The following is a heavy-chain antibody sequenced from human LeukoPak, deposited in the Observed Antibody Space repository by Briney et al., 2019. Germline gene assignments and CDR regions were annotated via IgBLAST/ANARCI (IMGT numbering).Heavy chain of an antibody. V-gene: IGHV3-21*01. J-gene: IGHJ4*02. D-gene: IGHD1-26*01. Sequence: GGSLRLPCAASGFTFSSYSMNWVRQAPGKGLEWVSSISSSSSYIYYADSVKGRFTISRDNAKNSLYLQMNSLRAEDTAVYYCARLGIVGANGDYWGQGTLVTVSS. CDR1: GFTFSSYS. CDR3: ARLGIVGANGDY. CDR2: ISSSSSYI.